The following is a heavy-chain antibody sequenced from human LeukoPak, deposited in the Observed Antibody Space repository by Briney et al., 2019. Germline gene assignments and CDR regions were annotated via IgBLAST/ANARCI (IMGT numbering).Heavy chain of an antibody. V-gene: IGHV1-69-2*01. CDR3: AKMSTVTTGFDP. Sequence: ASVKVSCKVFGYTFTTYYMHWVRQAPGKGLDWMGLVDPKDGETIYAEKFQGRVTITADTSTDAVYMELSSLSSEDTAVYYCAKMSTVTTGFDPWGQGTLVTVSS. CDR2: VDPKDGET. J-gene: IGHJ5*02. D-gene: IGHD4-17*01. CDR1: GYTFTTYY.